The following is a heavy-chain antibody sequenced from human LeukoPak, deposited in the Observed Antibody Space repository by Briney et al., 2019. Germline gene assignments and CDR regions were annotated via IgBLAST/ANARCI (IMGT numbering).Heavy chain of an antibody. CDR1: GFTFSTYA. D-gene: IGHD5-24*01. Sequence: GGSLRLSCAASGFTFSTYAMSWVRQAPGKGLEWVSTIISSGGSTYYADSVKGRFTVSRGNSKNTLYLQMNSLTAEDTAVYYCAKDRRDGYRKSRVIVDYWGQGTLVTVSS. V-gene: IGHV3-23*01. CDR2: IISSGGST. J-gene: IGHJ4*02. CDR3: AKDRRDGYRKSRVIVDY.